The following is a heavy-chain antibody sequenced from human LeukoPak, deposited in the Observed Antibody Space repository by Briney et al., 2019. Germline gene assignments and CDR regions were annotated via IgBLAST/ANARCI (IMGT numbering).Heavy chain of an antibody. Sequence: RASVKVSCKASGYTFTGYYMHWVRQAPGQGLEWMGWINPNSGGTNYAQKFQCRVTMTRDTSISTAYMELSRLRSDDTAAYYCARGHIVVVTAMLYYFDYWRQGTLVTVSS. CDR2: INPNSGGT. V-gene: IGHV1-2*02. D-gene: IGHD2-21*02. J-gene: IGHJ4*02. CDR1: GYTFTGYY. CDR3: ARGHIVVVTAMLYYFDY.